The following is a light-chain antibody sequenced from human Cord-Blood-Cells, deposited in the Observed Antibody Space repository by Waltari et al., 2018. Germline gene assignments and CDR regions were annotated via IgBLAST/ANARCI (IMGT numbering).Light chain of an antibody. Sequence: DIQMTQSPSSLSPSVGDRVTITCRASQSISSYLNWYQQKPGKAHKLLIYAAYSLQSGVPSRFSGSGSGTDFTLTISSLQPEDFATYYCQQSYSTPQALTFGGGTKVEIK. CDR1: QSISSY. CDR2: AAY. CDR3: QQSYSTPQALT. J-gene: IGKJ4*01. V-gene: IGKV1-39*01.